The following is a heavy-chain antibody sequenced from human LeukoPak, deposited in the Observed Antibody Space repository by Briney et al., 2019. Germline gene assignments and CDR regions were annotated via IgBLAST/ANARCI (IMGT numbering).Heavy chain of an antibody. CDR2: ISYDGSNK. V-gene: IGHV3-30*03. Sequence: GGSLRLSCAASGFTFSSYGMHWVRQAPGKGLEWVAVISYDGSNKYYADSVKGRFTISRDNSKNTLYLQMNSLRAEDTAVYYCAREDSSGWYLGYWGQGTLVTVSS. CDR1: GFTFSSYG. D-gene: IGHD6-19*01. J-gene: IGHJ4*02. CDR3: AREDSSGWYLGY.